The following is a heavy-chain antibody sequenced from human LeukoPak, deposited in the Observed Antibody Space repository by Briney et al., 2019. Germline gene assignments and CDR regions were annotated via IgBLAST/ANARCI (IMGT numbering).Heavy chain of an antibody. J-gene: IGHJ4*02. D-gene: IGHD6-13*01. CDR3: ARLSSSWYLYFDY. CDR1: GGSISSGSYS. Sequence: PSETLSLTCAVSGGSISSGSYSWSWIRQPPGKGLEWIGYIYHSGSTYYNPSLKSRVTISVDRSKNQFSLKLSSVTAEDTAVYYCARLSSSWYLYFDYWGQGTLVTVSS. V-gene: IGHV4-30-2*01. CDR2: IYHSGST.